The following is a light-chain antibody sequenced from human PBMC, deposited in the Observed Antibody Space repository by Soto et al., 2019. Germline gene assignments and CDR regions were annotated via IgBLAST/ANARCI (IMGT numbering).Light chain of an antibody. CDR1: SSDVGGYNY. J-gene: IGLJ2*01. V-gene: IGLV2-14*01. Sequence: QSALTQPASVSGSPGQSITISCTGTSSDVGGYNYVSWYQQHPGKAPKLMIYEVSNRPSGVSNRFSGSKSGNMASLTISGLQAEDEAYYYCSSYTSSSTLVVFGGGTKLTVL. CDR3: SSYTSSSTLVV. CDR2: EVS.